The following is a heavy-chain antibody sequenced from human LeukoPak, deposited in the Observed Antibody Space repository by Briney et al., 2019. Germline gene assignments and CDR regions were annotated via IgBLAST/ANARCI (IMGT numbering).Heavy chain of an antibody. D-gene: IGHD3-10*01. Sequence: SETLSLTCTVSGGSISSSSYYWGWIRQPPGKGLEWIGSIYYSGSTYYNPSLKSRVTISVDTSKNQFSLKLSSVTAADTAVYYCARDNGGSGSYFFDYWGQGTLVTVSS. J-gene: IGHJ4*02. CDR2: IYYSGST. CDR1: GGSISSSSYY. CDR3: ARDNGGSGSYFFDY. V-gene: IGHV4-39*07.